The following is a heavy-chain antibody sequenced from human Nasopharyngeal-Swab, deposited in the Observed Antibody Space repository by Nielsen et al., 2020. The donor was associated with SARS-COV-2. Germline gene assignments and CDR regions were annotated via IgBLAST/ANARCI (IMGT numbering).Heavy chain of an antibody. V-gene: IGHV3-64D*06. CDR1: GFTFSSYA. J-gene: IGHJ3*02. D-gene: IGHD6-19*01. CDR3: VKDRGIAVAGTLDLAFDI. Sequence: GESLKISCSASGFTFSSYAMHWVRQAPGKGLEYVSAISSNGGSTYYADSVKGRFTISRDNSKNMLYLQMSSLRAEDTAVYYCVKDRGIAVAGTLDLAFDIWGQGTMVTVSS. CDR2: ISSNGGST.